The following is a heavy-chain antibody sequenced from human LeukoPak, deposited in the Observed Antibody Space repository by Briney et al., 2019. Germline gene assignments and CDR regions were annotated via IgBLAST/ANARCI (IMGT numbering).Heavy chain of an antibody. CDR3: ARDLNWFDP. CDR2: INHSGST. Sequence: SETLSLTCAVYGGSFSGYYWSWIRQPPGKGLEWIGEINHSGSTNYNPSLKSRVTISVDTSKNQFSLKLSSVTAADTAVYYCARDLNWFDPWGQGTLVTVSS. J-gene: IGHJ5*02. CDR1: GGSFSGYY. V-gene: IGHV4-34*01.